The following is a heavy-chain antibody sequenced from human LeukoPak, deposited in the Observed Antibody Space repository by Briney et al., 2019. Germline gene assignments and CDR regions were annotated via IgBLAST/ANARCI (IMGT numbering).Heavy chain of an antibody. CDR2: IWYDGSNK. Sequence: GGSLRLSCAASGFTFSSYGMHWVRQAPGKGLEWVAVIWYDGSNKYYADSVKGRFTISRDNSKNTLHLQMNSLRAEDTAVYYCARRYYDSSGSSAPFDYWGQGTLVTVSS. CDR1: GFTFSSYG. D-gene: IGHD3-22*01. V-gene: IGHV3-33*01. J-gene: IGHJ4*02. CDR3: ARRYYDSSGSSAPFDY.